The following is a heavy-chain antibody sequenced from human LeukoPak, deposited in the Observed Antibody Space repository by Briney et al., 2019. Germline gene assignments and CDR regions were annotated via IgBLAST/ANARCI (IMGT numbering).Heavy chain of an antibody. CDR2: IYYSGST. CDR3: ARDLWFGFQYGMDV. CDR1: GVSITSYY. Sequence: TETLSLTCTASGVSITSYYWSWIRQPPGKGLEWIGYIYYSGSTKYNPSLKSRVTISVDTSKNQFSLKLSSVTAADTAVYYCARDLWFGFQYGMDVWGQGTTVTVSS. D-gene: IGHD3-10*01. V-gene: IGHV4-59*01. J-gene: IGHJ6*02.